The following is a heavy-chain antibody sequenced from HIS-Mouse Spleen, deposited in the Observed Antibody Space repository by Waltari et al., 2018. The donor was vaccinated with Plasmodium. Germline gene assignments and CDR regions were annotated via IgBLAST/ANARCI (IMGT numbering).Heavy chain of an antibody. D-gene: IGHD6-13*01. CDR1: GGSFRGYY. CDR2: INHSGST. CDR3: ARGYSSSWYDY. J-gene: IGHJ4*02. V-gene: IGHV4-34*01. Sequence: QVQLQQWGAGLLKPSETLSLTCAVYGGSFRGYYWSWIRQPPGKGLEWIGEINHSGSTNYNPSLKSRVTISVDTSKNQFSLKLSSVTAADTAVYYCARGYSSSWYDYWGQGTLVTVSS.